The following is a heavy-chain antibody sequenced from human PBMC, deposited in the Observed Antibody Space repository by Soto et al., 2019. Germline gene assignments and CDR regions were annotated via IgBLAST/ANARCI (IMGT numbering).Heavy chain of an antibody. D-gene: IGHD5-12*01. Sequence: ASVKVSCKASGYTFTSYAMHWVRQAPGQRLEWMGWINAGNGNTKYSQKFQGRVTITRDTSASTAYMELSSLRSEDTAVYYCATDIVARKYYFDYWGQGTLVTVSS. J-gene: IGHJ4*02. CDR1: GYTFTSYA. CDR2: INAGNGNT. CDR3: ATDIVARKYYFDY. V-gene: IGHV1-3*01.